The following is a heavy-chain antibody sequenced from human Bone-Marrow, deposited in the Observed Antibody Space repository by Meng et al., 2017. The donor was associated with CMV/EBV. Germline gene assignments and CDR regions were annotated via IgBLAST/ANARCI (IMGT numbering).Heavy chain of an antibody. CDR1: GGSISSSSYY. D-gene: IGHD3-9*01. V-gene: IGHV4-39*01. CDR3: ARHRLGMSDILN. J-gene: IGHJ4*02. CDR2: IYYSGST. Sequence: SETLSLTCTVSGGSISSSSYYWGWIRQPPGKGLEWIGSIYYSGSTYYNPSLKSRVTISVDTSKNQFSLKLSSVTAADTAVYYCARHRLGMSDILNWGQGTLVTASS.